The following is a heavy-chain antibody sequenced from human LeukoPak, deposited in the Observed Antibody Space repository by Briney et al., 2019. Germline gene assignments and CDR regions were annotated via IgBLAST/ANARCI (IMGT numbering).Heavy chain of an antibody. V-gene: IGHV3-53*01. J-gene: IGHJ4*02. CDR3: ARGHLDGFDY. Sequence: PGGPLRLSCAASGFTVSSNYMSWVRQAPGRGLEWVSVIYSGGSTFYADSVKGRFTISRDNSKNTLYLQMNSLRAEDTAVYYCARGHLDGFDYWGQGTLVTVSS. CDR2: IYSGGST. CDR1: GFTVSSNY. D-gene: IGHD5-24*01.